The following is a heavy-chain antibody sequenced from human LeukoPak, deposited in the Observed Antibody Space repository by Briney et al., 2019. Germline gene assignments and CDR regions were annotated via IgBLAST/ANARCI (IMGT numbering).Heavy chain of an antibody. CDR3: ARDKYSGSSLHPY. CDR1: GFSFSNYW. J-gene: IGHJ4*02. V-gene: IGHV3-7*01. CDR2: IKQDGRET. D-gene: IGHD1-26*01. Sequence: PGGSLRLSCAASGFSFSNYWMSWVRQAPGKGLEWVANIKQDGRETYYVDSVKGRFTIYRDNAKNSLYLQMNSLRVEDTGIYYCARDKYSGSSLHPYWGQGTLVTVSS.